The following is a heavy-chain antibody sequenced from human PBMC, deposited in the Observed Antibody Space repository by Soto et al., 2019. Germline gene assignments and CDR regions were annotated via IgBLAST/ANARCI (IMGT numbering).Heavy chain of an antibody. D-gene: IGHD3-22*01. J-gene: IGHJ6*02. Sequence: PSETLSLTCAVSGYSISSGYYWGWIRQPPGKGLEWIGSIYHSGSTYYNPSLKSRVTISVDTSKNQFSLKLSSVTAADTAVYYCARESSGNSSAWIYYYYYGMDVWGQGTTVTVSS. CDR3: ARESSGNSSAWIYYYYYGMDV. CDR1: GYSISSGYY. CDR2: IYHSGST. V-gene: IGHV4-38-2*02.